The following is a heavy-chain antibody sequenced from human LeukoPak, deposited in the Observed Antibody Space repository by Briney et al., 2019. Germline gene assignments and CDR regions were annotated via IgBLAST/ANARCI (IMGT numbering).Heavy chain of an antibody. CDR2: IIPIFGTA. Sequence: GSSVKVSCKASGGTFNSYAITWVRQAPGQGLEWMGGIIPIFGTANYAQKFQGRVTITADGSTSTTYMELSSLRSEDTAVYYCARGFTDGDYCNLWGQGTLVTVSS. J-gene: IGHJ4*02. CDR1: GGTFNSYA. D-gene: IGHD4-17*01. V-gene: IGHV1-69*01. CDR3: ARGFTDGDYCNL.